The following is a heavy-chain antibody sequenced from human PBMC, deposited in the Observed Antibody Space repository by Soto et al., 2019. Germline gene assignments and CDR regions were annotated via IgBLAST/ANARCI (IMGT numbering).Heavy chain of an antibody. CDR1: GGTFSSYA. J-gene: IGHJ6*02. V-gene: IGHV1-69*01. Sequence: QVQLVQSGAEVKKPGSSVKVSCKASGGTFSSYAISWVRQAPGQGLEWMGGIIPIFGTANYAQKFQGRVTITADEATSTAYMELSSLRSEDTAVYYCAISLPFGAVIARRSAYGMDVWGQGATVTVSS. CDR2: IIPIFGTA. CDR3: AISLPFGAVIARRSAYGMDV. D-gene: IGHD3-16*02.